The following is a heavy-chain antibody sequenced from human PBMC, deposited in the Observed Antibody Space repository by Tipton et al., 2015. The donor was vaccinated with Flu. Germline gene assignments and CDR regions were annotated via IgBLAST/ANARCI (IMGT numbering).Heavy chain of an antibody. CDR3: ARDERSGSGYGLRL. D-gene: IGHD3-22*01. CDR1: GGSISSYY. Sequence: TLSLTCTVSGGSISSYYWTWVRQPPGKGLEWIGYIYYSGGTNFNPSLKSRLTMSVDTSKNQFSLNLSSVTAADTALYFCARDERSGSGYGLRLWGQGTMVTVSS. CDR2: IYYSGGT. J-gene: IGHJ3*01. V-gene: IGHV4-59*01.